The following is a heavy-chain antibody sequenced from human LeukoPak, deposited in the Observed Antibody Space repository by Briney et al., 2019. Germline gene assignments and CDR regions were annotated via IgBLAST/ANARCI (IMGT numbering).Heavy chain of an antibody. J-gene: IGHJ4*02. CDR1: GFTFSSYG. CDR2: RSYDGSNK. Sequence: GGSLRLSCAASGFTFSSYGMHWVRQAPGKGLEWVAVRSYDGSNKYYADSVKGRFTISRDNSKNTLYLQMNSLRAEDTAVYYCVKGPYYDYVWGSFGFDYWGQGTLVTVSS. V-gene: IGHV3-30*18. D-gene: IGHD3-16*01. CDR3: VKGPYYDYVWGSFGFDY.